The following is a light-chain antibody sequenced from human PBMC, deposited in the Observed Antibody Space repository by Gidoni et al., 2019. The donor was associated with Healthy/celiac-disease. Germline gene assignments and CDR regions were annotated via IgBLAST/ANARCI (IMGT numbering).Light chain of an antibody. Sequence: DIQMTQSPSSLSASVGDRVTITCRASQSISSYLNWYQQKPGKAPKLLIYAASSLQSGVPSRFSGSGSGTDFTLTIISLRPEDFATYYCQQSYSTPETFGQGTKVEIK. CDR2: AAS. CDR3: QQSYSTPET. V-gene: IGKV1-39*01. J-gene: IGKJ1*01. CDR1: QSISSY.